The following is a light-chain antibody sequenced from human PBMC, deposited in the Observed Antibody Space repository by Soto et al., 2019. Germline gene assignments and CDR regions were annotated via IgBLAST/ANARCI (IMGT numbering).Light chain of an antibody. Sequence: IQMTQSPSTLPASVGDRVTITCRASQSISSWLAWYQQKPGKAPKLLIYDASSLESGVPSRFSGSGSGTEFTLTISSLQPDDFATYYCQHYNSYSEAFGQGTKVDIK. V-gene: IGKV1-5*01. CDR2: DAS. CDR1: QSISSW. J-gene: IGKJ1*01. CDR3: QHYNSYSEA.